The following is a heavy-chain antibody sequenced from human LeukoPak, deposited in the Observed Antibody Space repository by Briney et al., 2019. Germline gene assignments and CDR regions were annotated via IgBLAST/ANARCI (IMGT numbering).Heavy chain of an antibody. D-gene: IGHD3-10*01. CDR1: GGSISRYY. CDR2: ISYTGSI. J-gene: IGHJ4*02. CDR3: ARTAKYYYGSETYYFFDY. Sequence: SETLSLTCTVSGGSISRYYWSWIRQPPGKGLEWIGYISYTGSITYNSSLKSRVTISLDTSQNQFSLKLTSVTPADTAVYYCARTAKYYYGSETYYFFDYWGQGTLVTVSS. V-gene: IGHV4-59*01.